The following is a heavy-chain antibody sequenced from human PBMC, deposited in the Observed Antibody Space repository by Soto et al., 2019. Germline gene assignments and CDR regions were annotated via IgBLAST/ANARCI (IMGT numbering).Heavy chain of an antibody. Sequence: PGGSLRLSCAASGFTFSSYAMSWVRQAPGKGLEWVSAISGSGGSTYYADSVKGRFTISRDNSKNTLYLQMNSLRAEDTAVYYCAKDSRLGDSSGYYYVYSGQGTLVTVSS. D-gene: IGHD3-22*01. J-gene: IGHJ4*02. CDR3: AKDSRLGDSSGYYYVY. CDR2: ISGSGGST. CDR1: GFTFSSYA. V-gene: IGHV3-23*01.